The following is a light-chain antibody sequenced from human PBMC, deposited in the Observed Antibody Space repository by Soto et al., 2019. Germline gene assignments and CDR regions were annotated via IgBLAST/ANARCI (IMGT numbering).Light chain of an antibody. CDR2: AAS. CDR3: KQYNTYYRT. Sequence: DIQMTHSPSTLSASVGDRVTITCRASQSIGSWLAWYQQKPGKAPNLLIYAASSLQSGVPSRFGGSGSGKDFTLTISSLQRDDFAIYYCKQYNTYYRTFGQGSKVDIX. CDR1: QSIGSW. V-gene: IGKV1-5*01. J-gene: IGKJ1*01.